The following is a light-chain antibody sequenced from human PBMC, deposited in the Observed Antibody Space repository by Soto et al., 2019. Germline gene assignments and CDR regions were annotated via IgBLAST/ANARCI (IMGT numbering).Light chain of an antibody. V-gene: IGLV2-14*01. CDR2: EVR. CDR1: SSDVGGYNY. J-gene: IGLJ3*02. Sequence: QSALTQPASVSGSPGQSITISCTGTSSDVGGYNYVSWYQQHPGKAPKLMIYEVRNRPSGVSNRFSGSKSGNTASLTISGLQAEDDADYYCSSYTSSSTWVFGGGTQLTVL. CDR3: SSYTSSSTWV.